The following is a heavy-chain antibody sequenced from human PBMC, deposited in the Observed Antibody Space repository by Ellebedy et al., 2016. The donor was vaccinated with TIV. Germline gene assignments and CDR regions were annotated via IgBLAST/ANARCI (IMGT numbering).Heavy chain of an antibody. CDR2: LWSDGNNK. Sequence: GESLKISXAASGFTFSSYGMHWVRQAPGKGLEWVAVLWSDGNNKYYADSVKGRFTISRDDSKNTVYLQMNSLRADDTAVYYFARDGAPYFGSGSYIYYFDYWGQGTLVTVSS. CDR3: ARDGAPYFGSGSYIYYFDY. J-gene: IGHJ4*02. CDR1: GFTFSSYG. D-gene: IGHD3-10*01. V-gene: IGHV3-33*01.